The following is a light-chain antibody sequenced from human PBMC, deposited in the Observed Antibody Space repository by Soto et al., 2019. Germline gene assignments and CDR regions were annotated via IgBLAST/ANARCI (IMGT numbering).Light chain of an antibody. V-gene: IGLV2-8*01. CDR3: IYYAGSNNPLV. Sequence: QSALTQPPSAYGSPGQSVTISCTGTSSDVGGYNYVSWYQHHPGKAPKFMIYEVNKRPSGVPDRFSGSRSGNTASLTVSGLHPEDEAVYYCIYYAGSNNPLVFGTGTKLTVL. CDR2: EVN. CDR1: SSDVGGYNY. J-gene: IGLJ1*01.